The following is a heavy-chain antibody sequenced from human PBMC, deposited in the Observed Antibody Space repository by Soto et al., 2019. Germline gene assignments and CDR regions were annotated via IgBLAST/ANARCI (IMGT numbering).Heavy chain of an antibody. D-gene: IGHD2-8*02. Sequence: ASVKDSCKASGYTFTSYGISWVRQAPGQGLEWMGWISDYNGNTNYAQKLQVCVTMNTDTSSSTAYMELRRLRSDDTAVYYCARVGSTGDYWGQGTLVTVSS. CDR1: GYTFTSYG. J-gene: IGHJ4*02. CDR2: ISDYNGNT. V-gene: IGHV1-18*01. CDR3: ARVGSTGDY.